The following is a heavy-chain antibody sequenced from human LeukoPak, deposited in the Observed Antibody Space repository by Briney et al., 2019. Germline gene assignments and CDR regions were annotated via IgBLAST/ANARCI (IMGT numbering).Heavy chain of an antibody. CDR1: GFTFSNYT. CDR3: AGAMYYYDSSGYYDDAFDI. V-gene: IGHV3-66*01. CDR2: IYSGGST. Sequence: GGSLRLSCAASGFTFSNYTMNWVRQAPGKGLEWVSVIYSGGSTYYADSVKGRFTISRDNSKNTLYLQMNSLRAEDTAVYYCAGAMYYYDSSGYYDDAFDIWGQGTMVTVSS. D-gene: IGHD3-22*01. J-gene: IGHJ3*02.